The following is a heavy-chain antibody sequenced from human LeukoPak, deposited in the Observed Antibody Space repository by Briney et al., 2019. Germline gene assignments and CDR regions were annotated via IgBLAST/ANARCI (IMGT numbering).Heavy chain of an antibody. V-gene: IGHV1-18*01. Sequence: GASVKVSCKTSGYTFTDFGINWVRQAPGQGLEWMGRFTTYNGNTNYAQKFQGRVTMTTDTSTTTAYLEVTSLRSDDTAVYYCARVPRVYYYDSSGYYVFDYWGQGTLVTVSS. CDR2: FTTYNGNT. D-gene: IGHD3-22*01. J-gene: IGHJ4*02. CDR3: ARVPRVYYYDSSGYYVFDY. CDR1: GYTFTDFG.